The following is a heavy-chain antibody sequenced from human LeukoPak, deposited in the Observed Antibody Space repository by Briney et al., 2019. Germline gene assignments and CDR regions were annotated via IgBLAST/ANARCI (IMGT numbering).Heavy chain of an antibody. CDR1: GGSTSSGDYY. V-gene: IGHV4-30-4*01. CDR3: ARELTYYDILTGYSPTAWFDP. J-gene: IGHJ5*02. CDR2: IYYSGST. D-gene: IGHD3-9*01. Sequence: PSQTLSLTCTVSGGSTSSGDYYWSWIRQPPGKGLEWIGYIYYSGSTYYNPSLKSRVTISVDTSKNQFSLKLSSVTAADTAVYYCARELTYYDILTGYSPTAWFDPWGQGTLVTVSS.